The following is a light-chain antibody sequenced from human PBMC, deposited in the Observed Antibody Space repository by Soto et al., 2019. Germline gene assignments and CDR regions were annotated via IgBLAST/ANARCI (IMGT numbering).Light chain of an antibody. Sequence: DIQMTQSPSTLSASVGDSVTITCRASQNIRNWLAWYQQKPGKAPNPLIYAASSLQSGVPSRFSGSGSGTDFTLTISSLQPEDFATYYCQQANSFPRITFGGGTKVDIK. CDR3: QQANSFPRIT. V-gene: IGKV1-12*01. CDR2: AAS. J-gene: IGKJ4*01. CDR1: QNIRNW.